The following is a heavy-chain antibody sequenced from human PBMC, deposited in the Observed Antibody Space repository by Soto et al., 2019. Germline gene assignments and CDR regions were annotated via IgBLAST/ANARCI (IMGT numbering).Heavy chain of an antibody. CDR3: ARRAYGSDRHYFDY. D-gene: IGHD3-10*01. J-gene: IGHJ4*02. Sequence: SETLSLTCTVSGGSISSGGYYWSWIRQHPGKGPEWIGYIYYSGSTYYNPSLKSRVTISVDTSKNQFSLKLSSVTAADTAVYYCARRAYGSDRHYFDYWGQGTLVTVSS. V-gene: IGHV4-31*03. CDR2: IYYSGST. CDR1: GGSISSGGYY.